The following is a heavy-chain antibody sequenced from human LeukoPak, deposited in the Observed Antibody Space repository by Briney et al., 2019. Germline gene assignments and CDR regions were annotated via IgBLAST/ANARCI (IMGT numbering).Heavy chain of an antibody. D-gene: IGHD3-22*01. V-gene: IGHV1-69*05. CDR3: ARERESGYYDSSGYFDY. CDR1: GGTFSSYA. J-gene: IGHJ4*02. Sequence: GASVKVSCMASGGTFSSYAISWVRQAPGQGLEWMGRIIPIFGTANYAQKFQGRVTITTDESTSTAYMELSSLRSEDTAVYYCARERESGYYDSSGYFDYWGQGTLVTVSS. CDR2: IIPIFGTA.